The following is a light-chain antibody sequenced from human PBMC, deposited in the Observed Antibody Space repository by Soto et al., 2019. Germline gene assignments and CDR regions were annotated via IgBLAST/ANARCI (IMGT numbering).Light chain of an antibody. V-gene: IGKV1-5*03. J-gene: IGKJ1*01. CDR1: QSINTW. CDR3: QHYKSYSRT. CDR2: EAS. Sequence: DIQMTQSPSTLSASVCDRVTITCRASQSINTWLSLYQQKAGKAPKLLIYEASTLQSGVPSRFSGSGSGTEFILTIGSLQPEDFATYYCQHYKSYSRTFGQGTKVDI.